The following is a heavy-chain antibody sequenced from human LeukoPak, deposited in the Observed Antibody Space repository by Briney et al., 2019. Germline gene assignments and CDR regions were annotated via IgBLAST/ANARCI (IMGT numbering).Heavy chain of an antibody. J-gene: IGHJ5*02. CDR2: ISYDGSNK. Sequence: GGSLRLSCAASGFTFSSYGMHWVRQAPGKGLEWVAVISYDGSNKYYADSVKGRFTISRDNSKNSLYLQMNSLTAEDTAVYYCARDGSGGYQNWFDPWGQGTLVTVSS. V-gene: IGHV3-30*03. D-gene: IGHD3-10*01. CDR1: GFTFSSYG. CDR3: ARDGSGGYQNWFDP.